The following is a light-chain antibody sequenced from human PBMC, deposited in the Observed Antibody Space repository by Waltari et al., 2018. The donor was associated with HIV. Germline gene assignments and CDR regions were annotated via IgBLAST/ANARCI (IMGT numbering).Light chain of an antibody. CDR2: DVS. Sequence: QSALTQPASMSGSPGQSITISCTGTSSDVGCYNLVSWYQQHPGKAPKYITYDVSKRPSGVSNLCSGSKSGNTASLTISGLQAEDEADYYCCSYANRSDVFGCGTKVTVL. CDR3: CSYANRSDV. CDR1: SSDVGCYNL. V-gene: IGLV2-23*02. J-gene: IGLJ6*01.